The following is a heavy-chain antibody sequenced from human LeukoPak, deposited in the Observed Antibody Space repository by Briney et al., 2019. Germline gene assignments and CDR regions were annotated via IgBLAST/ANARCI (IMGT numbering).Heavy chain of an antibody. V-gene: IGHV3-23*01. CDR2: ISGSGSTT. D-gene: IGHD3-9*01. Sequence: GGSLRLSCAASGFTFSSYAMSWVRQAPGKGLEWVSAISGSGSTTYYADSVKGRFTISRDHSKNTLFLQMNSLRSEDTAVYYCANTYYDILTGHHDAFDIWGQGTMVTVSS. CDR3: ANTYYDILTGHHDAFDI. J-gene: IGHJ3*02. CDR1: GFTFSSYA.